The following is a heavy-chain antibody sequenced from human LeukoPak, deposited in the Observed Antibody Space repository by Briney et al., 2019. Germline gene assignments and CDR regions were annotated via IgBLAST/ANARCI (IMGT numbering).Heavy chain of an antibody. CDR3: AKDPRAVPNNWFDP. CDR1: GVTLSTYA. D-gene: IGHD4/OR15-4a*01. V-gene: IGHV3-23*01. CDR2: ISSSGSGDNT. J-gene: IGHJ5*02. Sequence: GGSLRLSCAASGVTLSTYAMSWARQAPGKGLEWVSGISSSGSGDNTYYADSVKGRFTISRDNSKNTLYLQMNSLRAEDTAVYYCAKDPRAVPNNWFDPWGQGTLVTVSS.